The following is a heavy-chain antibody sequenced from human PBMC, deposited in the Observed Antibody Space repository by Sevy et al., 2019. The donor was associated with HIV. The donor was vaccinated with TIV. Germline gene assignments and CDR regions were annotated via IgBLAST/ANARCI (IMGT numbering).Heavy chain of an antibody. J-gene: IGHJ6*02. V-gene: IGHV6-1*01. CDR3: AERTNDVFYYGMDV. CDR2: TYYRSKWYN. CDR1: GDSVSSIRTS. Sequence: SQTLSLTCAISGDSVSSIRTSWNWIRQSPSRGLEWLGRTYYRSKWYNDYATSVKSRITINADTSKNQVSLQLNSVTPEDTVVYYCAERTNDVFYYGMDVWGQGTTVTVSS.